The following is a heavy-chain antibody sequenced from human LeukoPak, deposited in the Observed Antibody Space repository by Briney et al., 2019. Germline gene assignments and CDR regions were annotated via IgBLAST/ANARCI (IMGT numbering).Heavy chain of an antibody. CDR3: AREPRSWYYFDY. Sequence: PGGSLRLPCAASGFTFSNYWMHWVRQAPGKELVWVSRISSDGSSTSYADSVKGRFTISRDNAKNTLYLQMNSLRAEDTAVYYCAREPRSWYYFDYWGQGTLVTVSS. D-gene: IGHD6-13*01. CDR1: GFTFSNYW. CDR2: ISSDGSST. V-gene: IGHV3-74*01. J-gene: IGHJ4*02.